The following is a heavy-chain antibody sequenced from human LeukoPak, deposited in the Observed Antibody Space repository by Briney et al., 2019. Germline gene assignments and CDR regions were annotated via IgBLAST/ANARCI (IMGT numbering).Heavy chain of an antibody. Sequence: GGSLRLSCAASGFTFSSYAMHWVRQAPGKGLEWVAVISYDGSNKYYADSVKGRFTISRDNSKNTLYLQMNSLRADDTAVYYCVCRIGGAPQWGQGTLVTVSS. J-gene: IGHJ4*02. CDR1: GFTFSSYA. D-gene: IGHD1-26*01. CDR2: ISYDGSNK. V-gene: IGHV3-30*14. CDR3: VCRIGGAPQ.